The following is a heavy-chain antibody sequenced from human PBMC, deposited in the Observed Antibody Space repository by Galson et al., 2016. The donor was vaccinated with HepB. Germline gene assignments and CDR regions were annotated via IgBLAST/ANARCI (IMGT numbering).Heavy chain of an antibody. J-gene: IGHJ4*02. CDR2: IWYDGSNK. Sequence: SLRLSCAASGFTFSSYGMHWVRQAPGKGLEWVAVIWYDGSNKYYADSVKGRFTISRDNSKNTLYLQMNSLRAEDTAVYYCARDQGDGYSFRLDYWGQGTLVTVSS. V-gene: IGHV3-33*01. D-gene: IGHD5-24*01. CDR1: GFTFSSYG. CDR3: ARDQGDGYSFRLDY.